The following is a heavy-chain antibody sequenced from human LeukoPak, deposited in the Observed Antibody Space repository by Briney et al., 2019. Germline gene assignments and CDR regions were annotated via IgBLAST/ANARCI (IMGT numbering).Heavy chain of an antibody. CDR1: GIAFNLNA. Sequence: PGGSLRLSCAASGIAFNLNAMTWVRRPPGKGLEWVSTISHNGGATYYADFVKGRFTISRDNSKNTLYLQMNSLRTEDTAVYYCAKDYYDSSGYSFGYWGQGTLVTVSS. V-gene: IGHV3-23*01. CDR2: ISHNGGAT. CDR3: AKDYYDSSGYSFGY. J-gene: IGHJ4*02. D-gene: IGHD3-22*01.